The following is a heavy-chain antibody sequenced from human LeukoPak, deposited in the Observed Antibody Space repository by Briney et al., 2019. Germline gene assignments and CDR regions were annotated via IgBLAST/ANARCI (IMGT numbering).Heavy chain of an antibody. CDR1: GFTFSSYA. D-gene: IGHD3-10*01. CDR3: AKAGGYYGSGSPDYFDH. CDR2: LSGSGVNI. J-gene: IGHJ4*02. Sequence: GGSLRLSCAASGFTFSSYAMTWVRQAPGKGLEWVSSLSGSGVNIFYADSVKGRFTISRDNSQNTVFLQTNSLRAEDTAVYFCAKAGGYYGSGSPDYFDHWGQGTLVTVSS. V-gene: IGHV3-23*01.